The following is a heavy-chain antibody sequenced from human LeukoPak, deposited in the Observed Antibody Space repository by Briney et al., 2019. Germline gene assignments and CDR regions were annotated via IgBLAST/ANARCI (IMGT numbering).Heavy chain of an antibody. V-gene: IGHV4-61*01. CDR2: IYYSGST. Sequence: KPSETLSLTCTVSGGSISSSSYYWSWIRQPPGKGLEWIGYIYYSGSTNYNPSLKSRVTISVDTSKNQFSLKLSSVTAADTAVYYCARGEGHCTNGECRNWFDPWGQGTLVTVSS. CDR3: ARGEGHCTNGECRNWFDP. J-gene: IGHJ5*02. CDR1: GGSISSSSYY. D-gene: IGHD2-8*01.